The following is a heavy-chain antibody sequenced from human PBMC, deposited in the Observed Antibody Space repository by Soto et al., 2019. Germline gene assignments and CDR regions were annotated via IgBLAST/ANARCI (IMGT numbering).Heavy chain of an antibody. J-gene: IGHJ3*01. CDR2: TYYRSKWYN. V-gene: IGHV6-1*01. Sequence: PSQTLSLTCAISGDSVSSNSAAWNWIRQSPSRGLEWLGRTYYRSKWYNDYAVSVKSRITINPDTSKNQFSLQLNSVTPEDTAVSYCASVPNPFLLKIGQQVAYAFWAQGTMFPF. D-gene: IGHD2-21*01. CDR3: ASVPNPFLLKIGQQVAYAF. CDR1: GDSVSSNSAA.